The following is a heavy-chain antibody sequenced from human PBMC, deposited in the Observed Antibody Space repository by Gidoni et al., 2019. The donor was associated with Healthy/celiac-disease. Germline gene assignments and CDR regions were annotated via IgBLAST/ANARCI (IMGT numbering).Heavy chain of an antibody. CDR3: ARSALGNYMDV. D-gene: IGHD3-10*01. J-gene: IGHJ6*03. CDR2: ISYDGSNK. Sequence: QVQLVESGGGVVQPGRSLRLSCSASGFTFSSYGMHWVRQAPGKGLEWVAVISYDGSNKYYADSVKGRFTISRDNSKSTLYLQMNSLRAEDTAVYYCARSALGNYMDVWGKGTTVTVSS. CDR1: GFTFSSYG. V-gene: IGHV3-30*03.